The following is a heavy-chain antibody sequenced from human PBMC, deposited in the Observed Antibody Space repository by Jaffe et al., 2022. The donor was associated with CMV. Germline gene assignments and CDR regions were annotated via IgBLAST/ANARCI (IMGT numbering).Heavy chain of an antibody. CDR2: ISARTGVT. CDR1: GFTFSSFE. Sequence: EVQLVESGGGLVQPGGSLRLSCAASGFTFSSFEMHWVRQAPGKGLQWLSYISARTGVTYYVDSVKGRFTISRDNAKNSLYLQMNSLRADDTAIYYCAREGPDDALDIWGQGTMVTVSS. J-gene: IGHJ3*02. V-gene: IGHV3-48*03. CDR3: AREGPDDALDI.